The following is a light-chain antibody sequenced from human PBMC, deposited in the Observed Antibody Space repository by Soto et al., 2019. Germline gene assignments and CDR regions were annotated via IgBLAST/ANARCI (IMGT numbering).Light chain of an antibody. Sequence: DIQMTQSPSTLSASIGDRVTITCRASQSISSWLAWFQQKPGKAPKILFYKASSLESGVPSRFSGSGSGTEFTLTISSLQPDDFATYYCQQYSIYPYTFGQGTKLEIK. CDR1: QSISSW. J-gene: IGKJ2*01. V-gene: IGKV1-5*03. CDR2: KAS. CDR3: QQYSIYPYT.